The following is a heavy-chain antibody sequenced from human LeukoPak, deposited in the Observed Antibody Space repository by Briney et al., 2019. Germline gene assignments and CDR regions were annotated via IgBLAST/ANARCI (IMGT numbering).Heavy chain of an antibody. V-gene: IGHV3-21*01. Sequence: GGSLGLSCAASGFTFSTYTMNWVRQAPGKGLEWVSFISSTSSYIYYGDSVKGRFTISRDNAKNSLYLQMNSLRAEDTAVYYCARVGNAFDYWGQGTLVAVSS. D-gene: IGHD1-1*01. CDR1: GFTFSTYT. CDR3: ARVGNAFDY. J-gene: IGHJ4*02. CDR2: ISSTSSYI.